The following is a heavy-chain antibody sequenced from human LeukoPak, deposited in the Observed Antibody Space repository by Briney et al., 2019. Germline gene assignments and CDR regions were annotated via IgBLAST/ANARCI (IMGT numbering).Heavy chain of an antibody. CDR1: GFTFSNLW. V-gene: IGHV3-7*03. CDR2: IKQDGSEK. CDR3: ATSTAAAGTD. D-gene: IGHD6-13*01. J-gene: IGHJ4*02. Sequence: GGSLRLFCAASGFTFSNLWMSWIRQAPGKGLKWVANIKQDGSEKYYVDSVKGRFTISRDNAQNSLYLQMNSLRAEDTAIYYCATSTAAAGTDWGQGTLVTVSS.